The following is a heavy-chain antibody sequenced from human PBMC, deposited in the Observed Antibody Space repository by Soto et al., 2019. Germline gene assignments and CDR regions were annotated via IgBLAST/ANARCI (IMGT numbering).Heavy chain of an antibody. D-gene: IGHD2-21*02. CDR2: ISATSSYT. Sequence: QVQLVESGGGLVKPGGSLRLSCAASGFSFSNYYMSWIRQAPGKGLEWVSYISATSSYTNYADSVKGRFTISRDNAQSSLYLQLNSLRAEDTAVYYCARETGGNCGGDCFDDAFDIWGQGTMVTVSS. CDR1: GFSFSNYY. CDR3: ARETGGNCGGDCFDDAFDI. J-gene: IGHJ3*02. V-gene: IGHV3-11*05.